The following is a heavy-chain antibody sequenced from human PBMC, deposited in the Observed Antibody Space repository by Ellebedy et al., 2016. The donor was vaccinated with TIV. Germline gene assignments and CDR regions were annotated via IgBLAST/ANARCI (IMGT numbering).Heavy chain of an antibody. Sequence: GSLRLXXTVSGGSINNYYWSWIRQPPGKGLDWIANMYYDGSTYYKSSLRSRVTMSADTSKNQFSLNLKSVTAADTAMYYCALLNVPGWFDPWGQGTLITVSS. V-gene: IGHV4-59*04. CDR1: GGSINNYY. CDR2: MYYDGST. CDR3: ALLNVPGWFDP. D-gene: IGHD2/OR15-2a*01. J-gene: IGHJ5*02.